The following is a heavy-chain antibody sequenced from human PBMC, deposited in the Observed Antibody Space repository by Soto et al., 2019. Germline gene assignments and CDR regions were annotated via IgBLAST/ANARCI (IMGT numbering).Heavy chain of an antibody. V-gene: IGHV3-9*01. D-gene: IGHD3-10*01. CDR1: GFTFDDYA. Sequence: EVQLVESGGGLVQPGRSLRLSCAASGFTFDDYAMHWVRQAPGKGLEWVSGISWNSGSIGYADSVKGRFTISRDNAKNSLYLQMNRLRAEDTALYYCAKDSAALIWFGASDYWGQGTLVTVSS. CDR3: AKDSAALIWFGASDY. J-gene: IGHJ4*02. CDR2: ISWNSGSI.